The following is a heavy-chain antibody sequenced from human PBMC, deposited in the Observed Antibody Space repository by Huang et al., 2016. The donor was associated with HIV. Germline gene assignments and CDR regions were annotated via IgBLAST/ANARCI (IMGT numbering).Heavy chain of an antibody. J-gene: IGHJ4*02. Sequence: QVQLVASGGGVVQPGRSLRLSCAASGFAFSSFAMHWIRQAPGKGIQWLAVRTSGGTIKSYAGSVRGRFTFSRDSAKGTVYLQMNSVRPEDTAVYSCARTGSYYYGSGIYHFGDYWGQGTLVTVSS. CDR3: ARTGSYYYGSGIYHFGDY. CDR2: RTSGGTIK. CDR1: GFAFSSFA. V-gene: IGHV3-30*01. D-gene: IGHD3-10*01.